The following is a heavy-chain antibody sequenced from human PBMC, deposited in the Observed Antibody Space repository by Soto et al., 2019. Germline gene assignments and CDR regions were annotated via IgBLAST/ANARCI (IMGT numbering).Heavy chain of an antibody. CDR2: IIPILGIA. D-gene: IGHD6-13*01. Sequence: AASVKVSCKASGGTFSSYTISWVRQAPGQGLEWMGRIIPILGIANYAQKFQGRVTITADKSTSTAYMELSSLRSEDTAVYYCAREAVAAAGTFDYWGQGTLVTVSS. J-gene: IGHJ4*02. CDR3: AREAVAAAGTFDY. CDR1: GGTFSSYT. V-gene: IGHV1-69*04.